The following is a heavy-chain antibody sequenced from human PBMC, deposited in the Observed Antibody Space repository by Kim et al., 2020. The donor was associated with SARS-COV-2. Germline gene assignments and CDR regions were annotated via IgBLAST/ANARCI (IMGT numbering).Heavy chain of an antibody. CDR2: INHSGST. J-gene: IGHJ4*02. D-gene: IGHD4-17*01. Sequence: SETLSLTCAVYGGSFSGYYWSWIRQPPGKGLEWIGEINHSGSTNYNPSLKSRVTISVDTSKNQFSLKLSSVTAADTAVYYCASARMTTVVIVFDYWGQGTLVTVSS. CDR3: ASARMTTVVIVFDY. CDR1: GGSFSGYY. V-gene: IGHV4-34*01.